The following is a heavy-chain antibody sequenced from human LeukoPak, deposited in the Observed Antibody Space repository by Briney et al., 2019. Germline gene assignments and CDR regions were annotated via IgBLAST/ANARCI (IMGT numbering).Heavy chain of an antibody. CDR1: GITFSSYS. D-gene: IGHD1-1*01. Sequence: GGSLRLSCAASGITFSSYSMNWVRQAPGKGLEWVSSISSSSSYIYYADSVKGRFTISRDNAKNSLYLQMNSLRAEDTAVYYCARMLRSTLFDYWGQGTLVTVSS. CDR2: ISSSSSYI. V-gene: IGHV3-21*01. J-gene: IGHJ4*02. CDR3: ARMLRSTLFDY.